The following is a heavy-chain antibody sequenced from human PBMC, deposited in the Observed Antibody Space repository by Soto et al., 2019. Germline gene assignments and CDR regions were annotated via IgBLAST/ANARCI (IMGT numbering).Heavy chain of an antibody. D-gene: IGHD3-9*01. CDR3: ARVDHRGYFAILTDY. CDR2: IYDSVNT. J-gene: IGHJ4*02. CDR1: GDSLSSGGHY. V-gene: IGHV4-31*03. Sequence: SETLSLTCTVSGDSLSSGGHYWSWIRQHPGKGLEWIGHIYDSVNTYYSPSLRSRVTISADMSKNQFSLNLRSVTAAGTAVYYCARVDHRGYFAILTDYWGQGTPVTVS.